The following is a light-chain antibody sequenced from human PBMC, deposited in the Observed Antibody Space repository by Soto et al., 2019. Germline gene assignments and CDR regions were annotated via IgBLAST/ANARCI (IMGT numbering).Light chain of an antibody. CDR2: WSS. Sequence: DIVMTQSPDSLAVSLGERATINCKSSQSVLSSSNNKNYLTWYQQKPGQPPKLLVSWSSTRESGVPDRFSGSGSGTDFTLTLSSLQAEDVSIYYCHQHYRTPTFGQGTRLDIK. J-gene: IGKJ5*01. CDR3: HQHYRTPT. V-gene: IGKV4-1*01. CDR1: QSVLSSSNNKNY.